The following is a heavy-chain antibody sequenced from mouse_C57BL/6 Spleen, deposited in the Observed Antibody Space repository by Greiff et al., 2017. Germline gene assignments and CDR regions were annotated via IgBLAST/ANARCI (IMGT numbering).Heavy chain of an antibody. Sequence: EVQGVESGGGLVQPGGSLSLSCAASGFTFTDYYMSWVRQPPGKALEWLGFIRNKANGYTTEYSASVKGRFTISRDNSQSILYLQMNALRAEDSATYYCASHPYYDGRYWYFDVWGTGTTVTVSS. CDR3: ASHPYYDGRYWYFDV. D-gene: IGHD1-1*01. J-gene: IGHJ1*03. V-gene: IGHV7-3*01. CDR1: GFTFTDYY. CDR2: IRNKANGYTT.